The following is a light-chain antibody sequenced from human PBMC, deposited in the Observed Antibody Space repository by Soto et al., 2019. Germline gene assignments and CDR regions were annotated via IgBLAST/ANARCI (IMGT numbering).Light chain of an antibody. CDR1: SSDVGGYNY. V-gene: IGLV2-14*01. CDR2: DVS. Sequence: QSVLTQPASVSGSPGQSITISCTGTSSDVGGYNYVSWYQQHPGKAPKLMIYDVSNRPSGVSNRFSGSKSGNTASLTISGLQAEDEADYYRSSYTSSSTPAVFGTGTKVTVL. CDR3: SSYTSSSTPAV. J-gene: IGLJ1*01.